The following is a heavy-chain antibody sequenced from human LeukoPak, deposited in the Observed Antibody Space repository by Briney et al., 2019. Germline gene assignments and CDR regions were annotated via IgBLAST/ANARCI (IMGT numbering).Heavy chain of an antibody. CDR2: INTGNGIT. CDR3: AREVSGWSFGSWFDP. D-gene: IGHD6-19*01. Sequence: ASVKVSCKASGYTFTGYYMHWVRQAPGQRLEWMGWINTGNGITKYSQKFQGRVTITRDTSASTAYMELSSLRSEDTAMYYCAREVSGWSFGSWFDPWGQGTLVTVSS. J-gene: IGHJ5*02. V-gene: IGHV1-3*04. CDR1: GYTFTGYY.